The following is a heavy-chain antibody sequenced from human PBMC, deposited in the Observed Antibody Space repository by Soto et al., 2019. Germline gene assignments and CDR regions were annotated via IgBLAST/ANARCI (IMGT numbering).Heavy chain of an antibody. D-gene: IGHD3-22*01. CDR1: GGSISSGGYS. J-gene: IGHJ4*02. Sequence: QLQLQESGSGLVKPSQTLSLTCAVSGGSISSGGYSWSWIRQPPGKGLEWIGYIYHSGSTYYNPSLNSRVTISVDRSKNQFYLKLSSVTAADTAVYYCARARTDYYDSSGYYYFFDYWGQGTLVTVSS. CDR3: ARARTDYYDSSGYYYFFDY. V-gene: IGHV4-30-2*01. CDR2: IYHSGST.